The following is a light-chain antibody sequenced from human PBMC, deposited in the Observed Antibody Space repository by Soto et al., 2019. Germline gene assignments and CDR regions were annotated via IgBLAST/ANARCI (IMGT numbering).Light chain of an antibody. Sequence: QSALTQPPSASGSPGQSVTISCTGTSSDVGGYNYVSWYQQHPGKAPKLMISEVSKRPSGVPDRFSGSKSGNTASLTVSGLQAEDEADYYCSSFAANNNLVFGGRTKVTVL. CDR2: EVS. CDR1: SSDVGGYNY. V-gene: IGLV2-8*01. J-gene: IGLJ2*01. CDR3: SSFAANNNLV.